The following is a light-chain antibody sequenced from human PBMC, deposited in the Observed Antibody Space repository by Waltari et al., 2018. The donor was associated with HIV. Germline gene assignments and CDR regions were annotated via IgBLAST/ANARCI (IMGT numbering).Light chain of an antibody. Sequence: QSVLTQPPSASGTPGQRVTISCSGSRSNIASNTVNWYQQLPGTAPKLLIYSNNQRPSGVPDRFSGSKSGTSASLAISGLQSEDEADYYCAAWDDNPNGWVFGGGTKLTVL. CDR3: AAWDDNPNGWV. CDR2: SNN. J-gene: IGLJ3*02. CDR1: RSNIASNT. V-gene: IGLV1-44*01.